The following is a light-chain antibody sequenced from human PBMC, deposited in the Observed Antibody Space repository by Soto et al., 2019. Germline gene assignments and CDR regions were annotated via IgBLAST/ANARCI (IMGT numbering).Light chain of an antibody. CDR2: DAS. Sequence: EIVLTQSPATLSLSAGERATLSCGASQSVSSSCLAWYQQKPGLAPRLLIYDASSRATGIPDRFSGSGSGTDFTLTISRLEPEDFAVYYCQQYGRSPPTTFGQGTRLEIK. J-gene: IGKJ5*01. V-gene: IGKV3D-20*01. CDR3: QQYGRSPPTT. CDR1: QSVSSSC.